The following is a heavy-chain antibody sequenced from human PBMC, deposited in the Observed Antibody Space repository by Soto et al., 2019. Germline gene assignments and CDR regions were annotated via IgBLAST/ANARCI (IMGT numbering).Heavy chain of an antibody. CDR3: AKDVSTYRVNYTYYFDS. V-gene: IGHV3-30*18. D-gene: IGHD1-7*01. J-gene: IGHJ4*02. CDR1: GFSFSTYA. Sequence: GGSLRLSCVASGFSFSTYAMHWVRQAPGKGLEWVAVISNDGTNKYYPDFVKGRFSISRDNSYNTLYLQMNSLRAEDTALYYCAKDVSTYRVNYTYYFDSWGQGTVVTVSA. CDR2: ISNDGTNK.